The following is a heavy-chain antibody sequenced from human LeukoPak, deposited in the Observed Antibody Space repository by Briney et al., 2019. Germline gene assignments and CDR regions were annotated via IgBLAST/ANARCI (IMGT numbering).Heavy chain of an antibody. D-gene: IGHD3-10*01. Sequence: GGSLRLSCAASGFTFSSYWMTWVRQAPGKGLEWVANIQQGGSEKYYVDSLKGRFTISRDNAKNSLYLQMNSLRAEDTAVYYCARIPGFGELYYFDYWGQGTLVTVSS. J-gene: IGHJ4*02. V-gene: IGHV3-7*01. CDR3: ARIPGFGELYYFDY. CDR1: GFTFSSYW. CDR2: IQQGGSEK.